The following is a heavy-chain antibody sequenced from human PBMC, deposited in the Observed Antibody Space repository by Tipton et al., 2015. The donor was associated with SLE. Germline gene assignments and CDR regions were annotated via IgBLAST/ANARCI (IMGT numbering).Heavy chain of an antibody. CDR3: AKEGGFRVGYYGMDV. V-gene: IGHV3-23*01. CDR1: GFTFSSYA. Sequence: SLRLSCAASGFTFSSYAMSWVRQAPGKGLEWVSAISGSGGSTYYADSVKGRFTISRDNSKNTAYLQMNSLRAEDTAVYYCAKEGGFRVGYYGMDVWGQGTTVTVSS. CDR2: ISGSGGST. D-gene: IGHD3-3*01. J-gene: IGHJ6*02.